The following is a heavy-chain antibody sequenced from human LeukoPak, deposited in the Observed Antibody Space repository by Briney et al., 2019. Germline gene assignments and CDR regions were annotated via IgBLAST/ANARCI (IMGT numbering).Heavy chain of an antibody. J-gene: IGHJ5*02. V-gene: IGHV1-46*01. CDR1: GYTFTTYH. CDR3: ATERSGGTWCDP. D-gene: IGHD2-15*01. CDR2: IDTSDGNT. Sequence: ASVKVSCKASGYTFTTYHMHWVRQAPGQGLEWVGMIDTSDGNTNYAQKFQGRVTMTRDTATSTVYMELSSLRSADTAVYYCATERSGGTWCDPWGQGTLVTVSS.